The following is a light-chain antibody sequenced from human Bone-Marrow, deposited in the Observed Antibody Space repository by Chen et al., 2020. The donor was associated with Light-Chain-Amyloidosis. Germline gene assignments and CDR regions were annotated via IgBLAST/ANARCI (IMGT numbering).Light chain of an antibody. CDR3: QSTNSSGTDEVM. Sequence: ELSQSPSVSASPGVKARILWFGDDLSTKYAYWYQQKPGHVPVLVIHRDTERPSGISDRFSGSSSGTTATVTISGLQAEDETDYHCQSTNSSGTDEVMFGGGTKLTVL. J-gene: IGLJ3*02. CDR1: DLSTKY. V-gene: IGLV3-25*03. CDR2: RDT.